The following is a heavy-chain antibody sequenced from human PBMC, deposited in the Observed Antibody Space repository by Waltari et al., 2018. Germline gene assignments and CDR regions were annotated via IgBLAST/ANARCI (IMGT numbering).Heavy chain of an antibody. CDR2: IHGSGRT. J-gene: IGHJ4*02. V-gene: IGHV4-4*02. Sequence: QLQLQESGPGLVKPSGTLSLPCPVPGDSVPNNYWWSWVRQSPGKGLEWLGQIHGSGRTNYNPSFASRITVSIDTSNNQFSLKVTSATAADTAVYYCARDRGRGLYLDSWGRGALLTVS. CDR3: ARDRGRGLYLDS. D-gene: IGHD2-15*01. CDR1: GDSVPNNYW.